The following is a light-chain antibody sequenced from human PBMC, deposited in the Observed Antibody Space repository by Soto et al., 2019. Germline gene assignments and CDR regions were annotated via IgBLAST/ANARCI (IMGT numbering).Light chain of an antibody. J-gene: IGLJ2*01. V-gene: IGLV2-8*01. CDR2: EVS. CDR1: SSDVGGYNF. Sequence: QSVLTQPPSASGSPGQSVTISCTGTSSDVGGYNFVSWYQQHPGKAPKLMIYEVSERPSGVPDRFSGSKSGNTASLTVSGLQAEDEADYCCSSYAGSNIVVFGEGTKLTVL. CDR3: SSYAGSNIVV.